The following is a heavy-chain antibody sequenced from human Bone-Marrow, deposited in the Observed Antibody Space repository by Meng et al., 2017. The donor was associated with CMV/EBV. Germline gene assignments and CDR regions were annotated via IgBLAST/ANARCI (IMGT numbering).Heavy chain of an antibody. J-gene: IGHJ4*02. D-gene: IGHD6-19*01. V-gene: IGHV1-46*01. Sequence: QVQLVQSGAEVKKPGASVKVSCEASEYTFTSYYVHWVRQAPGQGLVWMGMINPSGDTTTYAQKFQGRVTMTRDTSTSTVYMQLSSLRSEDTAVYYCARESDSSGWYSRKGYWGQGTLVTVSS. CDR2: INPSGDTT. CDR1: EYTFTSYY. CDR3: ARESDSSGWYSRKGY.